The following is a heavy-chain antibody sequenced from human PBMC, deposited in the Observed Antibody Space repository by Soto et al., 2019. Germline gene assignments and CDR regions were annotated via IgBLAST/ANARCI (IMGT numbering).Heavy chain of an antibody. V-gene: IGHV3-11*01. D-gene: IGHD2-8*01. CDR3: ARGYARHCTNGVCSLSYYFDY. Sequence: GGSLRLSCAASGFTFSDYYMSWIRQAPGKGLEWVSYISSSGSTIYYADSVKGRFTISRDNAKNSLYLQMNSLRAEDTAVYYCARGYARHCTNGVCSLSYYFDYWGQGTLVTVSS. CDR2: ISSSGSTI. CDR1: GFTFSDYY. J-gene: IGHJ4*02.